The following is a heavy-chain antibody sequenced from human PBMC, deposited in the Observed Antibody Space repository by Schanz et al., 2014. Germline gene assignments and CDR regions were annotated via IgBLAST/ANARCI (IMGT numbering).Heavy chain of an antibody. CDR1: GFSFSGFA. V-gene: IGHV3-30*14. D-gene: IGHD3-9*01. CDR2: VSHDGFTK. CDR3: ARTTNPFNFDSWPYLDY. J-gene: IGHJ4*02. Sequence: QVQLEESGGGVVQPGGSLRLSCVASGFSFSGFAVHWVRQAPGKGLEWVSIVSHDGFTKHYADSVRGRFTLSRDNSKNTLYLQMNSLRAEDTAVYYCARTTNPFNFDSWPYLDYWGQGTLVTVSS.